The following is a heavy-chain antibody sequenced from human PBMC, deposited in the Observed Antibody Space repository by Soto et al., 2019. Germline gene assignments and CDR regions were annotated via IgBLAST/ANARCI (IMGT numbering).Heavy chain of an antibody. V-gene: IGHV3-23*01. CDR2: ISDSGGNI. CDR1: GFTFSSYA. Sequence: GGSLRLSCAASGFTFSSYAMSWVRQAPGKGLEWVSSISDSGGNIYYADSVKGRFTISRDNSKNTLYLQMNSLRAEDTAVYYCAKDPPIPTLTIPRFYYYVMDVWGQGTTVTVSS. D-gene: IGHD2-21*01. J-gene: IGHJ6*02. CDR3: AKDPPIPTLTIPRFYYYVMDV.